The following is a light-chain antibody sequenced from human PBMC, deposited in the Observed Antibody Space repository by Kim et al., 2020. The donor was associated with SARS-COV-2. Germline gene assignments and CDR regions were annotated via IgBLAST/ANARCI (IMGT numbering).Light chain of an antibody. V-gene: IGKV3-20*01. CDR2: GAS. CDR1: QTTSSSS. CDR3: QQYGGSPMYT. J-gene: IGKJ2*01. Sequence: PGDSPPLSCSASQTTSSSSLAWYQQKPGQAPRLLIYGASTRATGIPDRFSGSGSGTDFTLTVNRLEPEDFAVYYCQQYGGSPMYTFGQGTKLEI.